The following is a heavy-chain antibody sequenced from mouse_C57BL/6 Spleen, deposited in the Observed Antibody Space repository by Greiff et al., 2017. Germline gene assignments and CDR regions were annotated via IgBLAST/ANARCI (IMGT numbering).Heavy chain of an antibody. CDR2: FYPGSGSI. J-gene: IGHJ4*01. CDR1: GYPFPEYT. D-gene: IGHD1-1*01. CDR3: AIHEGGPYYYGSPYAMDY. Sequence: VQLQQSGAELVKPGASVKLSCKASGYPFPEYTIPWVKQRSGQGLEWIGWFYPGSGSIKYNEKFKDKAPLTAAKSSSTVSMELSRLTSEDSAVYFCAIHEGGPYYYGSPYAMDYWGQGTSVTVSS. V-gene: IGHV1-62-2*01.